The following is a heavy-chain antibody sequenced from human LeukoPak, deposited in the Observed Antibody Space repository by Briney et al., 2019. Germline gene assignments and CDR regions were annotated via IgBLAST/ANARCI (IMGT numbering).Heavy chain of an antibody. CDR2: MNWNGGTA. CDR3: VRHAPVTGTSYSWFDP. Sequence: GGSQRLSCEASGFIFDDDGMSWDRQAPGKGLEWVAGMNWNGGTAGYADSVKGRISISRDNAKNSLYLQMKNLRVEDTALYYCVRHAPVTGTSYSWFDPWGQGTLVTVSS. CDR1: GFIFDDDG. J-gene: IGHJ5*02. D-gene: IGHD1-7*01. V-gene: IGHV3-20*04.